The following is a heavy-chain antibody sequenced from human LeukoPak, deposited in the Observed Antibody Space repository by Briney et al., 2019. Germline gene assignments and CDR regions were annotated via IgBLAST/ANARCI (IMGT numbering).Heavy chain of an antibody. CDR2: ISWDGGST. CDR3: ARDPQPAMVTNWFDP. Sequence: PGGFLRLSCAASGFTFDDYAMHWVRQGPGKGLEWVSLISWDGGSTYYADSVKGRFTISRDNSKNTPYLQMNSLRAEDTAVYYCARDPQPAMVTNWFDPWGQGTLVTVSS. V-gene: IGHV3-43D*03. CDR1: GFTFDDYA. D-gene: IGHD5-18*01. J-gene: IGHJ5*02.